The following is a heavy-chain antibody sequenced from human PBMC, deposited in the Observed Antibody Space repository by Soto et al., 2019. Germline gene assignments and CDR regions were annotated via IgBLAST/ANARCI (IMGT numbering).Heavy chain of an antibody. CDR1: GGSISSGGYY. Sequence: PSETLSLTCTVSGGSISSGGYYWSWIRQHPGKGLEWIGYIYYSGSTYYNPSLKSRVTISVDTSKNQFSLKLSSVTAADTAVYYCARDQEYSSSSYYYGMDVWGQGTTVTV. V-gene: IGHV4-31*03. D-gene: IGHD6-13*01. CDR3: ARDQEYSSSSYYYGMDV. J-gene: IGHJ6*02. CDR2: IYYSGST.